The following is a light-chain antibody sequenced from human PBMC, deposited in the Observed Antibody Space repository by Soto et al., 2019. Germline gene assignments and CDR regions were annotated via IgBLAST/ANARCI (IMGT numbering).Light chain of an antibody. CDR2: GAS. CDR3: QQYGRT. Sequence: EIVLTQSPGTLSLSPGERATLSCRASQSVSSSYLAWYQQKPGQAPRLLIYGASTRATGISDRFRGSGSGTDFTLTINRLEPEDFAVYYCQQYGRTFGQGTKVDIK. J-gene: IGKJ2*01. CDR1: QSVSSSY. V-gene: IGKV3-20*01.